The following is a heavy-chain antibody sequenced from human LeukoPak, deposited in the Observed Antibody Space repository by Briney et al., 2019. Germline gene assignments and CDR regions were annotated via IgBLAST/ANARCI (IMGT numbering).Heavy chain of an antibody. CDR1: GGSISSGGYY. V-gene: IGHV4-61*02. Sequence: SQTLSLTCTVSGGSISSGGYYWSWIRQPAGKGLEWIGRIYTSGSTNYNPSLKSRVTMSVDTSKNQFSLKLSSVTAADTAVYYCARVPHAVTTLVVLFYYLDYWGQGTLVTVSS. CDR2: IYTSGST. D-gene: IGHD4-17*01. J-gene: IGHJ4*02. CDR3: ARVPHAVTTLVVLFYYLDY.